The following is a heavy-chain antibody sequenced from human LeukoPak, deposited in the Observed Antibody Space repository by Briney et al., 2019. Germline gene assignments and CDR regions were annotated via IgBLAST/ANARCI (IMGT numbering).Heavy chain of an antibody. CDR1: GGSTSSYY. D-gene: IGHD4-17*01. CDR3: ARVNDYGDYESRKLEPYFDY. J-gene: IGHJ4*02. Sequence: SETLSLTCTVSGGSTSSYYWSWIRQPAGKGLEWIGRIYTSGSTNYNPSLKSRVTMSVDTSKNQFSLKLSSVTAADTAVYYCARVNDYGDYESRKLEPYFDYWGQGTLVTVSS. V-gene: IGHV4-4*07. CDR2: IYTSGST.